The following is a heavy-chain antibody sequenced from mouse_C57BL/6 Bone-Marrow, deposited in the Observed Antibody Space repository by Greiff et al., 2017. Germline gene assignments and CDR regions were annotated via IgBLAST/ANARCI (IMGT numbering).Heavy chain of an antibody. CDR3: ANFYLDD. J-gene: IGHJ2*01. CDR2: LDPEDGDT. Sequence: EVQLQQSGAELVRPGASVTLSCTASGFNITDYYMHWVKQRPEQGLAWLGRLDPEDGDTEDAPKFQGTATMTADTSSNTAYLQLSSLTSEDTAVYYCANFYLDDWGQGTTLTVSS. CDR1: GFNITDYY. V-gene: IGHV14-1*01.